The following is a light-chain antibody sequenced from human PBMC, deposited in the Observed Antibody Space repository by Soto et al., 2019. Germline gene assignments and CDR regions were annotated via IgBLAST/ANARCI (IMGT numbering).Light chain of an antibody. Sequence: DIQMTQSPSTLSASVGVRVTITCRASQSISSWLAWYQQKPGKAPKLLIYAASSLESGVPSRFSGSGSGTEFTLTISSLQPDDFATYYCQQYNSYSYTFGQGTKVDIK. CDR2: AAS. CDR3: QQYNSYSYT. V-gene: IGKV1-5*01. CDR1: QSISSW. J-gene: IGKJ2*01.